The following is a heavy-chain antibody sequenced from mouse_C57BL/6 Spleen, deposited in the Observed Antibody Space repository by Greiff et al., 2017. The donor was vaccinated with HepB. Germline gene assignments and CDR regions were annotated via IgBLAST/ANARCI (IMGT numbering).Heavy chain of an antibody. CDR2: IYPSDSET. CDR3: ARRRDSSGYVGLAH. CDR1: GYTFPSYW. Sequence: QVQLQQPGAELGRPGSSVKLSCKASGYTFPSYWLDWVKQRPGQGLEWIGNIYPSDSETHYNQKFKDKATLTVDKSSSTAYMQLSSLTSEDSAVYYCARRRDSSGYVGLAHWGQGTLVTVSA. D-gene: IGHD3-2*02. V-gene: IGHV1-61*01. J-gene: IGHJ3*01.